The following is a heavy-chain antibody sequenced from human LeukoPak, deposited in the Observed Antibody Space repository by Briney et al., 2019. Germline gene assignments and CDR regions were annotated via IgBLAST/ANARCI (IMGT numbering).Heavy chain of an antibody. CDR1: GFSVSSNY. CDR3: ARDKKSGESSEIDY. Sequence: PGGSLRLSCAASGFSVSSNYINWVRRAPGKGLEWVSIIYSTGYTFYADSVKGRFTVSRDNAKNTLNLQMNSLRAEDTAVYYCARDKKSGESSEIDYWGQGTLVTVSS. J-gene: IGHJ4*02. CDR2: IYSTGYT. D-gene: IGHD3-10*01. V-gene: IGHV3-53*01.